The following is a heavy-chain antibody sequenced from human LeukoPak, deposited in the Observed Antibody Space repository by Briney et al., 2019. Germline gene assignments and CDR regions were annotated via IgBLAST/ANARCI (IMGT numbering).Heavy chain of an antibody. V-gene: IGHV4-59*01. D-gene: IGHD3-22*01. Sequence: SETLSLTCTVSGGSISSYYWSWIRQPPGKGLEWIGYIYYSGSTNYNPSLKSRVTISVDTSKNQFSLKLSSVTAADTAVYYCARDGYYYDSSGYYDYYYGMDVWGQGTTVTVSS. CDR2: IYYSGST. CDR1: GGSISSYY. J-gene: IGHJ6*02. CDR3: ARDGYYYDSSGYYDYYYGMDV.